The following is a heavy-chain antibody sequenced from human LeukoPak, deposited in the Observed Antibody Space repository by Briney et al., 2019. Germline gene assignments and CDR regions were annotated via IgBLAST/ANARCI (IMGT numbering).Heavy chain of an antibody. D-gene: IGHD7-27*01. CDR3: AREILTGYAFDI. Sequence: GRSLRLSCAASGFTFSTYAMHWVRQAPGKGLEWVAFISYDGTNKYCADSVKGRFPISRDNSKNTLYLQMNSLRAEDTALYYCAREILTGYAFDIWGQGTMVPVSS. V-gene: IGHV3-30-3*01. J-gene: IGHJ3*02. CDR1: GFTFSTYA. CDR2: ISYDGTNK.